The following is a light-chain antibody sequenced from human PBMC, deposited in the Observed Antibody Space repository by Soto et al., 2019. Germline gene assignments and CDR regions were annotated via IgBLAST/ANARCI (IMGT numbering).Light chain of an antibody. J-gene: IGKJ5*01. V-gene: IGKV3-15*01. CDR3: QQYNSYSIT. CDR2: DAS. CDR1: QSVRNR. Sequence: DILMTQSPGTLSGSPGDRVTLSCGASQSVRNRLAWYQRKPGKAPRLLIYDASMRATGMPGRFSGSGYGTEFSLTISSLQYEDFATYYCQQYNSYSITFGQGTRLEIK.